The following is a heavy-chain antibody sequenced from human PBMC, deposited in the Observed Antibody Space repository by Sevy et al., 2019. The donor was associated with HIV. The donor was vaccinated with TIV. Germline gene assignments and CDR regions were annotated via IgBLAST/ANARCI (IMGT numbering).Heavy chain of an antibody. CDR1: GFTFSSYE. CDR3: ARAGGYCSSTSCKYYYYYGMDV. CDR2: ISSSGSTI. Sequence: GGSLRLSCAASGFTFSSYEMNWVRQAPGKGLEWVSYISSSGSTIYYADSVKGRFTISRDNAKNSLYLQMNSLRADDTAVYYCARAGGYCSSTSCKYYYYYGMDVWGQGTTVTVSS. V-gene: IGHV3-48*03. J-gene: IGHJ6*02. D-gene: IGHD2-2*01.